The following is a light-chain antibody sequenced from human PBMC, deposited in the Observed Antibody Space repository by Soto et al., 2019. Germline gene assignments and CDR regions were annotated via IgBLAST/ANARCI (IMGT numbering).Light chain of an antibody. V-gene: IGLV2-23*01. CDR2: EDN. CDR3: CSYAGSYTLV. CDR1: SSDVGTYNL. Sequence: QSALTQPASVSGSPGQSITISCTGTSSDVGTYNLVSWYQQHPGKAPKLMIYEDNKRPSGVSNRFSGSKSGNTASLTVSGLQAEDEAEYYCCSYAGSYTLVFGGGTKVTVL. J-gene: IGLJ2*01.